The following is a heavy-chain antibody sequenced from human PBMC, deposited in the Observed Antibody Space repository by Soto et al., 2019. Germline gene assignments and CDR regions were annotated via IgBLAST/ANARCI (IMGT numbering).Heavy chain of an antibody. J-gene: IGHJ4*02. V-gene: IGHV3-23*01. Sequence: PGGYLRLSCTASGFTFANYAMHWVRQAPGKGLEWVSRVSAGGDNTDYADAVKGRFTISRDNSKNTLFLQMTSLRAEDTALYYCAKVPLWPYYLDYWGPGTMVTVSS. D-gene: IGHD3-10*01. CDR1: GFTFANYA. CDR2: VSAGGDNT. CDR3: AKVPLWPYYLDY.